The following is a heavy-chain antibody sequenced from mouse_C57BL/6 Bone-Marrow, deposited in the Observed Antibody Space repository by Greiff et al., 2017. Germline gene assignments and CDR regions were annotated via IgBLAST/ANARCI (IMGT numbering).Heavy chain of an antibody. J-gene: IGHJ4*01. D-gene: IGHD2-5*01. Sequence: VQLKESGPGLVAPSQCLSITCTVSGFSFTSYAISWVRQPPGKGLEWLGVICTGGGTHSNSALKSRLSISKDNTKSQMFLKMNSLQTDDTARYYWANYSNYDSMDDWGQGTSVTGSS. CDR1: GFSFTSYA. CDR2: ICTGGGT. CDR3: ANYSNYDSMDD. V-gene: IGHV2-9-1*01.